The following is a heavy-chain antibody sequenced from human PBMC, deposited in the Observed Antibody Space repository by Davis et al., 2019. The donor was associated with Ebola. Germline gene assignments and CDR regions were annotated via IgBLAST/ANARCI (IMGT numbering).Heavy chain of an antibody. J-gene: IGHJ2*01. V-gene: IGHV3-64*02. CDR3: ARAPKENYYDLYFDL. CDR1: GFAFRNIA. D-gene: IGHD3-22*01. CDR2: ITGNGGFT. Sequence: GGSLRPSCAAPGFAFRNIAMHWVRQAPGKGLEIVSGITGNGGFTYYADPVKGRFTISRDNSNNTLYLQVGSVRAEDMAVYYCARAPKENYYDLYFDLWGRGTRVTVSS.